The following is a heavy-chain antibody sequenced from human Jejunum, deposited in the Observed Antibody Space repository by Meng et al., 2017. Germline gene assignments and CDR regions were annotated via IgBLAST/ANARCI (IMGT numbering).Heavy chain of an antibody. Sequence: GGSLRLSCAASGFTFSAYALHWVRQAPGKGLEWVAVISYDGSNKFYADSVKGRFTISRDNSKNTVYLQVDSLRAEDTAVYYCARDLPKTISLLRYLMFDYWGQGTLVTGAS. CDR3: ARDLPKTISLLRYLMFDY. CDR1: GFTFSAYA. CDR2: ISYDGSNK. D-gene: IGHD2-2*02. V-gene: IGHV3-30*01. J-gene: IGHJ4*02.